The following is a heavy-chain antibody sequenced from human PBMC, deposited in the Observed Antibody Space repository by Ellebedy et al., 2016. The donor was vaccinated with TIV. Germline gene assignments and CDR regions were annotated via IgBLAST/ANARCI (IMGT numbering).Heavy chain of an antibody. CDR3: ARGPVDGDYYSY. J-gene: IGHJ4*02. CDR1: GYTLTSYD. D-gene: IGHD4-17*01. CDR2: MNPNSGNT. Sequence: ASVKVSCKASGYTLTSYDINWVRQATGQGLEWMGWMNPNSGNTGYAQKFQGRVTMTRNTSISTAYMELSSLRSEDTAVYYCARGPVDGDYYSYWGQGTLVTVSS. V-gene: IGHV1-8*01.